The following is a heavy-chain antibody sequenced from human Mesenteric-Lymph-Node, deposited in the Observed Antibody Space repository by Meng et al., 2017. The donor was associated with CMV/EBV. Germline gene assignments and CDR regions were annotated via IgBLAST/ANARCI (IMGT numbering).Heavy chain of an antibody. Sequence: SETLSLTCTVSGGPISSSSFYWTWIRQPPGKGLELIETIYYTGSTYYSPSLNSLLNMSVDTSKSQFSLNLRSVTAADSTVYYCTRDISGRWSVAIDYWGQGMMVTVSS. J-gene: IGHJ4*03. D-gene: IGHD6-19*01. CDR3: TRDISGRWSVAIDY. V-gene: IGHV4-39*07. CDR2: IYYTGST. CDR1: GGPISSSSFY.